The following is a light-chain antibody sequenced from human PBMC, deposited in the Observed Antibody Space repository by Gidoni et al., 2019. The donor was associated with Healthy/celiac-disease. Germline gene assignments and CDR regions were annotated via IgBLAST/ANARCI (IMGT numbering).Light chain of an antibody. CDR3: QQYNKSWT. CDR1: QSVSSN. V-gene: IGKV3-15*01. J-gene: IGKJ1*01. Sequence: EIVMTQSPATLSVSPGERATLSCRASQSVSSNLAWYQQKPGQAPRLLIYGASTRATGIPARFSGSGSGTEFTLTISSLQSEDFAVSYCQQYNKSWTFGHGTKVEIK. CDR2: GAS.